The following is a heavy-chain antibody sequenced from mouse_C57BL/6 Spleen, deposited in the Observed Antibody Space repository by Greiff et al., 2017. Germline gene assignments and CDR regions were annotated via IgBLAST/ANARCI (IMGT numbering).Heavy chain of an antibody. Sequence: VQLQQPGAELVKPGASVKLSCKASGYTFTSYWMHWVKQRPGQGLEWIGMIHPNSGSTNYNEKFKSKATLTVDKSSSTAYMQLSSLTSEVSAVYSFARWWLLRCYCDYWGQGTTLTVSS. V-gene: IGHV1-64*01. CDR2: IHPNSGST. D-gene: IGHD2-3*01. CDR3: ARWWLLRCYCDY. J-gene: IGHJ2*01. CDR1: GYTFTSYW.